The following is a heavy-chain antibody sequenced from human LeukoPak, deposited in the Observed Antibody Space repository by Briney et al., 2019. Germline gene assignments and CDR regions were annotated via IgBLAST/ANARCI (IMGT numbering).Heavy chain of an antibody. Sequence: GGSLRLSCAASGFTFRSYWMIWVRQAPGKGLEWVANIRQDGSEKYYVDSVKGRFTISRDNAKNSLYLQMNSLRAEDTAVYYCARRGLWLYYFDYWGQGTLVTVSS. D-gene: IGHD5-18*01. CDR1: GFTFRSYW. CDR3: ARRGLWLYYFDY. CDR2: IRQDGSEK. J-gene: IGHJ4*02. V-gene: IGHV3-7*01.